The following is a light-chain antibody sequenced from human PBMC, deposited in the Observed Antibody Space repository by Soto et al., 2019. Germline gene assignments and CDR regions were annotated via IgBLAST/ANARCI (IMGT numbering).Light chain of an antibody. V-gene: IGKV1-33*01. J-gene: IGKJ4*01. CDR3: QQYDNLPPLT. Sequence: DLQMTQSPSSLSASVGDRVTITCQASQDISNYLNWYQQKPGIAPKLLIYDASNLETGVPSRFSGSGSGTDFTFTISSLQPEDIATYYCQQYDNLPPLTFGGGTKVEIK. CDR2: DAS. CDR1: QDISNY.